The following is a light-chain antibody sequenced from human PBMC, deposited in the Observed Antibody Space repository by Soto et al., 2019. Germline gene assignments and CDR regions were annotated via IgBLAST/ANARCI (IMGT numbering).Light chain of an antibody. J-gene: IGKJ4*01. CDR3: QSYNSVPLT. CDR2: AAS. Sequence: DIQMTQSPSSLSASVGDEVTISCRASQGISNYLAWYQQKPGKVPKLLIYAASSLQSGVPSRFSGGGSGTDLTLTIISLQPDDVATYYCQSYNSVPLTFGGGTKVELK. CDR1: QGISNY. V-gene: IGKV1-27*01.